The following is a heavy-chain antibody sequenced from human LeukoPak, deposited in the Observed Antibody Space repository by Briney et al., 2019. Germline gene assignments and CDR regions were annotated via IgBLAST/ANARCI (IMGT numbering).Heavy chain of an antibody. D-gene: IGHD5-18*01. CDR1: GYSISSGYY. J-gene: IGHJ6*02. V-gene: IGHV4-38-2*02. Sequence: SETLSLTCTASGYSISSGYYWGWIRQPPGKGLEWIGSIYHSGSTYYNPSLKSRVTISVDTSKNQFSLKLSSVTAADTAVYYCARVGLERGYSYGTWGDYYGMDVWGQGTTVTVSS. CDR3: ARVGLERGYSYGTWGDYYGMDV. CDR2: IYHSGST.